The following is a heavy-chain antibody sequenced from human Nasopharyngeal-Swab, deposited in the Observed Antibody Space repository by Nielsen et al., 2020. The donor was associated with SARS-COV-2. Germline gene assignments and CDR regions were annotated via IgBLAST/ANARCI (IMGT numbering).Heavy chain of an antibody. J-gene: IGHJ6*03. V-gene: IGHV4-34*01. D-gene: IGHD2-2*01. CDR2: INHSGST. CDR1: GGSFSTYY. CDR3: ARGLSGVVPAPILGLGPYYSYYYMDV. Sequence: ASLRLSCAVYGGSFSTYYWGWIRQPPGKGLEWIAEINHSGSTNYNPSLKSRVTISVDTSKNQFSLKLSSVTAADTAVYYCARGLSGVVPAPILGLGPYYSYYYMDVWGKGTTVTVSS.